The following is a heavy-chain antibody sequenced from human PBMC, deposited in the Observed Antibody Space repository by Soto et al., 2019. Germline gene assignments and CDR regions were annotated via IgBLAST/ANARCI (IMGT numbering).Heavy chain of an antibody. J-gene: IGHJ4*02. Sequence: GGSLRLSCAASGFTFSSYAMSWVRQAPGKGLEWVSAISGSGGSTYYADSVKGRFTISRDNSKNTLYLQMNSLRAEDTAVYYCAKDLGYFDWLLPLYYFDYWGQGTLVTVSS. CDR1: GFTFSSYA. CDR3: AKDLGYFDWLLPLYYFDY. D-gene: IGHD3-9*01. CDR2: ISGSGGST. V-gene: IGHV3-23*01.